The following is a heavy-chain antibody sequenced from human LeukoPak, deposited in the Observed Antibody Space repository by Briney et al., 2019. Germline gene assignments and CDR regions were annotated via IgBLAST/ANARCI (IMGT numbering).Heavy chain of an antibody. D-gene: IGHD6-19*01. V-gene: IGHV1-69*04. Sequence: GASVKVSCKASGGTFSSYAISWVRQAPGQGLEWMGRIIPILGIANYAQKFQGRVTITADKSTSTAYMELSSLRSEDTAVYYCARDRYSSGWYLWGQGTLVTVPS. CDR1: GGTFSSYA. J-gene: IGHJ4*02. CDR2: IIPILGIA. CDR3: ARDRYSSGWYL.